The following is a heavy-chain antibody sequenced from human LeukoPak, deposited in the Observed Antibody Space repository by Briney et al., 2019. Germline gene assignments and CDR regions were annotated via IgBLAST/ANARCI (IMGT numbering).Heavy chain of an antibody. Sequence: ASVKVSRKASGYTFKNYGISWVRQAPGQGLEWMGWISAYNGNTNYAQKFQGRVTMTTDTSTDTAYVEVRGLRSDDTALYYCARISLSGFWSTLNAFDIWGQGTMVTVSP. CDR3: ARISLSGFWSTLNAFDI. J-gene: IGHJ3*02. CDR1: GYTFKNYG. CDR2: ISAYNGNT. D-gene: IGHD5-12*01. V-gene: IGHV1-18*01.